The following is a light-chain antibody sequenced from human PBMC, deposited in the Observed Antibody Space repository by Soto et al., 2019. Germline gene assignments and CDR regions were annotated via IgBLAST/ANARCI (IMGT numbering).Light chain of an antibody. V-gene: IGKV1-8*01. CDR1: QGISSY. J-gene: IGKJ5*01. Sequence: IRSSRFPSSVSVYIGDRVTXTCRASQGISSYLAWYQQKPAKAPKLLIYAASTFQSGVPSKFSGHRSGTDFNLTISSMQPEDFATYYCQQLNSYPFITFGQGTRLEIK. CDR2: AAS. CDR3: QQLNSYPFIT.